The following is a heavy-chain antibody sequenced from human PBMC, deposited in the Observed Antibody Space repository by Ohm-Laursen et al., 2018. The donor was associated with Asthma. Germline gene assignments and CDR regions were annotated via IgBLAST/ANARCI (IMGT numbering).Heavy chain of an antibody. CDR2: ISYDGSNK. CDR3: AKDLESESDILTGYYYYYGMDV. CDR1: GYTFSRYS. Sequence: SLRLSCSASGYTFSRYSIHWVRQAPGKGLEWVALISYDGSNKYYVDSVKGRFTISRDNSKNTLYLQMNSLRPEDTAVYYCAKDLESESDILTGYYYYYGMDVWGQGTTVTVSS. J-gene: IGHJ6*02. V-gene: IGHV3-30*18. D-gene: IGHD3-9*01.